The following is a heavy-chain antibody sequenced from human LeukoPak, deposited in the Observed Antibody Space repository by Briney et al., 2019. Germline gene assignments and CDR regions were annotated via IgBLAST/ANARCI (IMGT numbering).Heavy chain of an antibody. CDR3: TRVGYIDEGIDY. CDR2: IWYDGSHE. J-gene: IGHJ4*02. Sequence: PGGSLRLPCAASRFAFNSHGMHWVRQAPGKGLEWVAFIWYDGSHETYADSVKGRFTISRDNAKNSLYLQMNSLRAEDTAIYYCTRVGYIDEGIDYWGQGTLVTVSS. D-gene: IGHD5-24*01. V-gene: IGHV3-33*03. CDR1: RFAFNSHG.